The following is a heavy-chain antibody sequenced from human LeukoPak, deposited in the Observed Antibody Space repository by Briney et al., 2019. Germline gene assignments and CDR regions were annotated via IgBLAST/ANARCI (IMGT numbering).Heavy chain of an antibody. CDR3: ARGLYDSSGYRAEYFQH. CDR1: GYNFTSFD. Sequence: GASMKVSCQASGYNFTSFDINWVRQANGQGLGWIGWMNPNSGSTGYAQKFQGRVTMTRNTSISTAYMELSSLRSEDTAVYYCARGLYDSSGYRAEYFQHWGQGTLVTVSS. D-gene: IGHD3-22*01. CDR2: MNPNSGST. J-gene: IGHJ1*01. V-gene: IGHV1-8*01.